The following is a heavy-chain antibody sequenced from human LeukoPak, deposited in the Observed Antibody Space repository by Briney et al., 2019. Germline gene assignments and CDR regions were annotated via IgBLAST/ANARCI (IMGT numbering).Heavy chain of an antibody. J-gene: IGHJ4*02. CDR3: AREEYCGGDCINY. CDR1: GYTFTVYY. CDR2: INPNSGGT. Sequence: ASVKVSCTASGYTFTVYYMHWVRQAPGQGLEWMGRINPNSGGTNYAQKFQGRVTMTRDTSISTAYMELSRLRSDGTAVYYCAREEYCGGDCINYWGQGTLVTVSS. D-gene: IGHD2-21*02. V-gene: IGHV1-2*06.